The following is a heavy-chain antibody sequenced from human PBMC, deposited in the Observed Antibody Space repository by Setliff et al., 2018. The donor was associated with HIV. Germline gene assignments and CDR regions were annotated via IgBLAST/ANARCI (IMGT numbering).Heavy chain of an antibody. CDR1: GFTFSSYS. D-gene: IGHD2-21*01. V-gene: IGHV3-48*04. J-gene: IGHJ3*02. CDR3: ARGLVVVRPFAFDI. Sequence: LSCAASGFTFSSYSMNWVRQAPGKGLEWVSYISSSSSTIYYADSVKGRFTISRDNAKNSLYLQMNSLRAEDTAVYYCARGLVVVRPFAFDIWGQGTMVTVSS. CDR2: ISSSSSTI.